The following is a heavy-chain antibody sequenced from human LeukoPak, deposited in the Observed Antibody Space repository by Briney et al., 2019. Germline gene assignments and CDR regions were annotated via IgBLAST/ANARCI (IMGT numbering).Heavy chain of an antibody. CDR3: ATQLGYYDSSGYDFDY. D-gene: IGHD3-22*01. J-gene: IGHJ4*02. V-gene: IGHV1-18*01. Sequence: GASVKVSCKASGYTFTNYGITWVRQAPGQGLEWTGWISAYNGHTNYAQKFQGRVTMTTDTSTSTAYMELRSLISDDTAVYYCATQLGYYDSSGYDFDYWGQGTLVTVSS. CDR1: GYTFTNYG. CDR2: ISAYNGHT.